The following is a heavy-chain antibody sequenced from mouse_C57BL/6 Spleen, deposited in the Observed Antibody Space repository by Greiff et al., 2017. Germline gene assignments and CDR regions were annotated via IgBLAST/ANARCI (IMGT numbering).Heavy chain of an antibody. Sequence: QVQLQQPGAELVKPGASVKLSCKASGYTFTSYWMQWVKQRPGQGLEWIGEIDPSDSYTNYNQKFKGKATLTVDTSSSTAYMQLSSLTSEDSAVYDCARWRQLTGTVYWGQGTTLTVSS. J-gene: IGHJ2*01. V-gene: IGHV1-50*01. CDR1: GYTFTSYW. CDR3: ARWRQLTGTVY. D-gene: IGHD4-1*01. CDR2: IDPSDSYT.